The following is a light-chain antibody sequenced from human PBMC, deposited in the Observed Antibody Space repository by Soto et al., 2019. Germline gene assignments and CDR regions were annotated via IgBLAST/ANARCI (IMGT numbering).Light chain of an antibody. Sequence: EIVLTQCPATLSVCTGARATLSFRSSQSVDSTYLAWYQQKPDQSPRLLIYATSTRAAGIPDRFSGSGSGKDFTLNISRLEPDDVAVYYCQQYDTSPPMYTFGQGTKVDIK. J-gene: IGKJ2*01. CDR3: QQYDTSPPMYT. CDR2: ATS. V-gene: IGKV3-20*01. CDR1: QSVDSTY.